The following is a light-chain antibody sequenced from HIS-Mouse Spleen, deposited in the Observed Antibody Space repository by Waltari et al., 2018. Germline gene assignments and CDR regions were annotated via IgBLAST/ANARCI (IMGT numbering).Light chain of an antibody. V-gene: IGLV6-57*02. CDR1: SGSIASNY. CDR2: EDN. J-gene: IGLJ3*02. Sequence: NFMLTQPHSVSESPGKTVTISCTGSSGSIASNYVQWYQQRPGSAPTTVIYEDNQRPSGVPDRFSGSIDSSSNSAPLTISGLKTEDEADYYCQSYDSSNQVFGGGTKLTVL. CDR3: QSYDSSNQV.